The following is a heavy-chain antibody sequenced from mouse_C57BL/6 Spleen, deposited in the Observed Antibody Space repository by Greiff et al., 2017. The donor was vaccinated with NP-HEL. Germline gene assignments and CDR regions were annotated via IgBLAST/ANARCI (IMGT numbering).Heavy chain of an antibody. V-gene: IGHV1-82*01. CDR1: GYAFSSSW. CDR2: IYPGDGDT. D-gene: IGHD3-1*01. CDR3: APRGFYAMDY. J-gene: IGHJ4*01. Sequence: VQLQQSGPELVKPGASVKISCKASGYAFSSSWMNWVKQRPGKGLEWIGRIYPGDGDTNYNGKFKGKATLTADKSSSTAYMQLSSLTSEDSAVYYCAPRGFYAMDYWGQGTSVTVSS.